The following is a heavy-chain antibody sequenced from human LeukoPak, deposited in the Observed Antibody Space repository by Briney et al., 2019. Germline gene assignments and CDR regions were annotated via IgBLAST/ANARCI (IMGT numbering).Heavy chain of an antibody. CDR2: INQGGSDK. D-gene: IGHD3-10*01. CDR1: GFTFSGHW. J-gene: IGHJ4*02. V-gene: IGHV3-7*03. Sequence: GGSLRLSCAASGFTFSGHWMSWVRQAPGKGLEWVANINQGGSDKYYVDSVKGRFTISRDNANNLLYLQMNSLRGEDTAVYYCTKRGTGGSGSHMDSWGQGILVTVSS. CDR3: TKRGTGGSGSHMDS.